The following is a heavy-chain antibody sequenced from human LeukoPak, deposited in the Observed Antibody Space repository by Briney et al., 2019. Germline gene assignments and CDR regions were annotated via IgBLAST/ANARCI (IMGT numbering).Heavy chain of an antibody. V-gene: IGHV3-30*18. D-gene: IGHD3-22*01. CDR2: ISYDGSNK. Sequence: GRSLRLSCAASGFTFDDYAMHWVRQAPGKGLEWVAVISYDGSNKYYADSVKGRFTISRDNPKNTLYLQMNSLRAEDTAVYYCAKDVNYDSSGYYSTHFDYWGQGTLVTVSS. J-gene: IGHJ4*02. CDR1: GFTFDDYA. CDR3: AKDVNYDSSGYYSTHFDY.